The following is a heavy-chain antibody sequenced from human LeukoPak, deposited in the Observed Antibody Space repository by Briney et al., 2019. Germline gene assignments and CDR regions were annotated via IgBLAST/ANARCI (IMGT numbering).Heavy chain of an antibody. J-gene: IGHJ6*02. V-gene: IGHV3-7*01. CDR2: IKEDGSEK. CDR1: GVTFSSYW. CDR3: ARVLNPAHYDFRIAVAGPQV. Sequence: PGGSLRLSCAASGVTFSSYWMSWVRQAPGKGLGWVANIKEDGSEKYYVDSVKGRFTISRDNSKNTLYLQMNSLRAEDTAVYYCARVLNPAHYDFRIAVAGPQVWGQGTTVTVSS. D-gene: IGHD6-19*01.